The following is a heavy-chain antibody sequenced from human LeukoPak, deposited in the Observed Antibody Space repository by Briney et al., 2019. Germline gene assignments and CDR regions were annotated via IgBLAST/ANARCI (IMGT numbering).Heavy chain of an antibody. Sequence: GGSLRLSCAASGFTFSRYAMSWVRQAPGKGLEWVSAISGSGGSTYYADSVKGRFTVSRDNSKNTLYLQMNSLRAEDTAVYYCAKYDILTGSPPFDPWGQGTLVTVSS. CDR3: AKYDILTGSPPFDP. CDR2: ISGSGGST. V-gene: IGHV3-23*01. CDR1: GFTFSRYA. J-gene: IGHJ5*02. D-gene: IGHD3-9*01.